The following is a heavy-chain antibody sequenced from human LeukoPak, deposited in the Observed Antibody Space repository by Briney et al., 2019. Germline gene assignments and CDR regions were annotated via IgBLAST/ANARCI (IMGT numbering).Heavy chain of an antibody. CDR2: ISGSGGST. V-gene: IGHV3-23*01. Sequence: GGSLRLSCAASGFTFSSYAMSWVRQAPGKGLEWVSVISGSGGSTYYADSVKGRFTISRDNSKNTLYLQMHSLRAEDTAVYYCAKAPSIAAAATDYWGQGTLVTVSS. CDR1: GFTFSSYA. J-gene: IGHJ4*02. D-gene: IGHD6-13*01. CDR3: AKAPSIAAAATDY.